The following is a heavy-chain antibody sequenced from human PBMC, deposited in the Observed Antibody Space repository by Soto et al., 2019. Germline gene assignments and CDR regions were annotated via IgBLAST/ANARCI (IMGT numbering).Heavy chain of an antibody. CDR3: ARVIGQYYYGSGNPLGYYYYYYMDV. D-gene: IGHD3-10*01. CDR2: MNPNSGNT. J-gene: IGHJ6*03. V-gene: IGHV1-8*01. CDR1: GYTFTSYD. Sequence: ASVKVSCKASGYTFTSYDINWVRQATGQGLEWMGWMNPNSGNTGYAQKFQGRVTMTRNTSISTAYMELSSLRSEDTAVYYCARVIGQYYYGSGNPLGYYYYYYMDVWGKGTTVTVSS.